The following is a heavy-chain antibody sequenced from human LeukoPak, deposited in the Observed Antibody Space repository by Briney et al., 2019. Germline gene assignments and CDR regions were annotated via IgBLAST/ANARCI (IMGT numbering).Heavy chain of an antibody. V-gene: IGHV1-18*01. D-gene: IGHD1-26*01. CDR3: ARDQSIHIVGATNFDY. Sequence: ASVKVSCKASGYTFTSYGISWARQAPGQGLEWMGWISAYNGNTNYAQKLQGRVTMTTDTSTSTAYMELRSLRSDDTAVYYCARDQSIHIVGATNFDYWGQGTLVTVSS. J-gene: IGHJ4*02. CDR1: GYTFTSYG. CDR2: ISAYNGNT.